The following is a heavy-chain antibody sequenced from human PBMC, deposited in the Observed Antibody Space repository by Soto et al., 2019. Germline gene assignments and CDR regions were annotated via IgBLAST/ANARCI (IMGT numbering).Heavy chain of an antibody. CDR1: GFTFSSYW. V-gene: IGHV3-7*01. CDR2: IKQDGSEK. D-gene: IGHD5-12*01. CDR3: ARDPFLIRGYSGYDQGGYYYYYMDV. J-gene: IGHJ6*03. Sequence: GGSLRLSCAASGFTFSSYWMSWVRQAPGKGLEWVANIKQDGSEKYYVDSVKGRFTISRDNAKNSLYLQMNSLRAEDTAVYYCARDPFLIRGYSGYDQGGYYYYYMDVWGKGTTVTVSS.